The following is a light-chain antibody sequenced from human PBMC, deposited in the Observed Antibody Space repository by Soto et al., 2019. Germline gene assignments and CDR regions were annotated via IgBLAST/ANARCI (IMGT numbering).Light chain of an antibody. CDR2: DAS. CDR3: QQRSNWPLT. J-gene: IGKJ4*01. CDR1: QSVSSY. Sequence: EIVLTQSPATLSLSPVERATLSCRASQSVSSYLAWYQQKPGQAPRLLIYDASNRATGIPARFSGSGSGTDFTLTVSSLEPADFAVYYCQQRSNWPLTFGGGTKVDIK. V-gene: IGKV3-11*01.